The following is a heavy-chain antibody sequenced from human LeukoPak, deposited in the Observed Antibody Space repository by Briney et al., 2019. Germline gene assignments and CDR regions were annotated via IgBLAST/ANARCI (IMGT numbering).Heavy chain of an antibody. J-gene: IGHJ4*02. D-gene: IGHD3-16*02. V-gene: IGHV1-18*01. CDR3: ARDGDHHTYYDYVWGSYREYFDY. CDR1: GYTFTSYG. CDR2: ISAYNGNT. Sequence: RASVKVSCKASGYTFTSYGISWVRQAPGQGLEWMGWISAYNGNTNYAQKLQGRVTMTTDTSTSTAYMELGSLRSDDTAVYYCARDGDHHTYYDYVWGSYREYFDYWGQGTLVTVSS.